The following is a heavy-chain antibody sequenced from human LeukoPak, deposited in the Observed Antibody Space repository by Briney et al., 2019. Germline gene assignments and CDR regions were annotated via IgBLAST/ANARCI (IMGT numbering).Heavy chain of an antibody. CDR2: ISAYNGNT. V-gene: IGHV1-18*01. CDR3: ARGPMGVAISWFDP. J-gene: IGHJ5*02. D-gene: IGHD3-3*01. Sequence: ASVKVSCKASGYTFTSYGIIWVRQAPGQGLEWMGWISAYNGNTNYAQNLQGRVTMTTETSTSTAYMELRSLRSDDTAVYYCARGPMGVAISWFDPWGQGTLVTVSS. CDR1: GYTFTSYG.